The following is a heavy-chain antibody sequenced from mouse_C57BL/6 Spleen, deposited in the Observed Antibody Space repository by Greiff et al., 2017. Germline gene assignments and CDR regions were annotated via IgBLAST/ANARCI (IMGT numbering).Heavy chain of an antibody. D-gene: IGHD1-1*02. CDR2: IRSKSNNYTT. Sequence: EVQLVESGGGLVQPKGSLKLSCAASGFSFNTYAINWVRQAPGKGLEWVARIRSKSNNYTTYYADSVKDRFTISRDDSESMLYLQMNNLKTEDTAMYYCVGGTLCYAMDYWGQGTSVTVSS. V-gene: IGHV10-1*01. J-gene: IGHJ4*01. CDR3: VGGTLCYAMDY. CDR1: GFSFNTYA.